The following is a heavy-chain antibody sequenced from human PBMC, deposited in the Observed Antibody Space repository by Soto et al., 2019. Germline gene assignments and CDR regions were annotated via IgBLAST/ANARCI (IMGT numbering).Heavy chain of an antibody. V-gene: IGHV3-30-3*01. CDR3: ARGQSSLTRFDY. CDR1: GFTFSSYA. Sequence: PGGSLRLSCAASGFTFSSYAMHWVRQAPGKGLEWVAVISYDGSNKYYADSVKGRFTISRDNSKNTLYLQMNSLRAEDTAVYYCARGQSSLTRFDYWGQGTLVTSPQ. CDR2: ISYDGSNK. D-gene: IGHD2-2*01. J-gene: IGHJ4*02.